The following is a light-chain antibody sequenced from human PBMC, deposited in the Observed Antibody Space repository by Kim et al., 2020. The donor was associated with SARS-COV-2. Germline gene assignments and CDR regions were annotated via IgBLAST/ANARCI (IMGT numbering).Light chain of an antibody. CDR1: KLGDKY. Sequence: YELTQPPSVSVSPGQTASITCSGDKLGDKYACWYQQKPGQSPVLVIFQDTKRPSGIPERFSGSNSGNTATLTISGTQAMDEADYYCQAWDSSTYVVFGG. CDR3: QAWDSSTYVV. V-gene: IGLV3-1*01. CDR2: QDT. J-gene: IGLJ2*01.